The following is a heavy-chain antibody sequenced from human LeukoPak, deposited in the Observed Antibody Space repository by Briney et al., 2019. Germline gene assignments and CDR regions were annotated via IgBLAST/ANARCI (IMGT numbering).Heavy chain of an antibody. J-gene: IGHJ4*02. D-gene: IGHD6-19*01. CDR2: IYTSGST. Sequence: SETLSLTCAVYGVSFSGYYWSWLRQPAGKGLEWIGRIYTSGSTNYNPSLKSRVSMSVDTSKNQFSLKLSSVTPADPAVYYCARGRGWYPFDYWGQGTLVTVSS. CDR3: ARGRGWYPFDY. CDR1: GVSFSGYY. V-gene: IGHV4-59*10.